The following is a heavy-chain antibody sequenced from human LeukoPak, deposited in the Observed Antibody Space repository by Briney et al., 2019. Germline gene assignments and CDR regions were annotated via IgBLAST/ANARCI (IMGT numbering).Heavy chain of an antibody. J-gene: IGHJ4*02. CDR1: GGSISSSSYY. Sequence: SETLSLTCTVSGGSISSSSYYWGWIRQPPGKGLEWIGSIYYSGSTYYNPSLKSRVTISVDTSKNQFSLKLSSVTAADTAVYYWASVVGATRVAYWGQGTLVTVSS. CDR2: IYYSGST. CDR3: ASVVGATRVAY. V-gene: IGHV4-39*01. D-gene: IGHD1-26*01.